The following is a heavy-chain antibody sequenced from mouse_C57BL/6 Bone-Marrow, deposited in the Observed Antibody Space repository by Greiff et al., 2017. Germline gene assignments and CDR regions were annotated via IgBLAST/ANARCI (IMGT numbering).Heavy chain of an antibody. Sequence: VQLQQPGTELVKPGASVTLSCKASGYTFTSYWMHWVKQRPGQGLEWIGNINPNNGGSNYNEKFKNKAPLTVDKSSSTTYMQLSSLTSEDSAVYFCARSGVYGSSLYWYFDVWGTGTTVTVSS. CDR3: ARSGVYGSSLYWYFDV. D-gene: IGHD1-1*01. J-gene: IGHJ1*03. V-gene: IGHV1-53*01. CDR2: INPNNGGS. CDR1: GYTFTSYW.